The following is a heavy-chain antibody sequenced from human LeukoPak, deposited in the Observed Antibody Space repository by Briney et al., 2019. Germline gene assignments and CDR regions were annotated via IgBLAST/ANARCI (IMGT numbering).Heavy chain of an antibody. Sequence: SETLSLTCTVSGGSISSYYWSWIRQPPGKGLEWLGYIYYSGSTNYNPSLKSRVTISVDTSKNQFSLKLSSVTAADTAVYYCARTDGSGSFLGYYFDYWGQGTLVTVSS. J-gene: IGHJ4*02. CDR2: IYYSGST. V-gene: IGHV4-59*01. CDR3: ARTDGSGSFLGYYFDY. D-gene: IGHD3-10*01. CDR1: GGSISSYY.